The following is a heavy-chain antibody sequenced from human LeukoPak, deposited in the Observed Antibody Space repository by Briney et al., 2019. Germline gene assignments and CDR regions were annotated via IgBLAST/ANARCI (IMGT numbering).Heavy chain of an antibody. V-gene: IGHV1-69*01. CDR2: IIPIFGTG. D-gene: IGHD3-3*01. J-gene: IGHJ5*02. Sequence: GSSVKVSCKASGGTFSSYAISWVRQAPGQGLEWMGGIIPIFGTGNYAQKFQGRVTITADESTSTAYMELSSLRSEDTAVYYCARGFLEWLLYRNWFDPWGEGTLVTVSS. CDR3: ARGFLEWLLYRNWFDP. CDR1: GGTFSSYA.